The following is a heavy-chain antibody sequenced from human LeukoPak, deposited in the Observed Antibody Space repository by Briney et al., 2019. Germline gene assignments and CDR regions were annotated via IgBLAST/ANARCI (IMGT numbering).Heavy chain of an antibody. Sequence: PGGSLRLSCAASGFTFSSYAMSWVRQAPGKGLEWVSAISGSGGSTYYADSVKGRFTISRDNSKNTLYLQMNSLRAEDTAVYYCAKDHKTAVLTTNVDAFDTWGQGTMVTVSS. J-gene: IGHJ3*02. V-gene: IGHV3-23*01. D-gene: IGHD1-1*01. CDR1: GFTFSSYA. CDR3: AKDHKTAVLTTNVDAFDT. CDR2: ISGSGGST.